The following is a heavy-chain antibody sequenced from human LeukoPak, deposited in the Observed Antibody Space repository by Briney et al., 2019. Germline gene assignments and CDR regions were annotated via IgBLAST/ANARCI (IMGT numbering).Heavy chain of an antibody. Sequence: PGGSLRLSCAASGFTFSSCSMNWVRQAPGKGLEWVSSISSSSSYIYYADSVKGRFTISRDNAKNSLYLQMNSLRAEDTAVYYCARDLEYCSSTSCPFDYWGQGTLVTVSS. J-gene: IGHJ4*02. D-gene: IGHD2-2*01. V-gene: IGHV3-21*01. CDR1: GFTFSSCS. CDR2: ISSSSSYI. CDR3: ARDLEYCSSTSCPFDY.